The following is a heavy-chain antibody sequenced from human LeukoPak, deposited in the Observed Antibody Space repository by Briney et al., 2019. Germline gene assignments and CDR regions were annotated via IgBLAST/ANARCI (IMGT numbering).Heavy chain of an antibody. D-gene: IGHD2-8*01. J-gene: IGHJ3*01. CDR1: GFIFSSYG. CDR3: AKDQLGYCTNGLCYTKESPFDV. Sequence: GGSLRLSCAASGFIFSSYGMHWARQAPGKGLEWVSSISDRGGSTYYADSVKGRFTISRDSSKNTLYLQLNSLRAEDTAVYYCAKDQLGYCTNGLCYTKESPFDVWGQGTMVTVSS. V-gene: IGHV3-23*01. CDR2: ISDRGGST.